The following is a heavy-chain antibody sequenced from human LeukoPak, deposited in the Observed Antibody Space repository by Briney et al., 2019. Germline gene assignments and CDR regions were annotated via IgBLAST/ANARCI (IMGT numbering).Heavy chain of an antibody. CDR1: GFTSSTYA. J-gene: IGHJ3*02. V-gene: IGHV3-48*03. Sequence: GGSLRLSCAASGFTSSTYAMNWVRQAPGKGLEWVSYISTGGSTIYYADSVKGRFTISRDNAKNSLYLQMHSLRAEDTAVYYCARDSHKFDSSGYYPDAFDIWGQGTMVTVSS. CDR3: ARDSHKFDSSGYYPDAFDI. D-gene: IGHD3-22*01. CDR2: ISTGGSTI.